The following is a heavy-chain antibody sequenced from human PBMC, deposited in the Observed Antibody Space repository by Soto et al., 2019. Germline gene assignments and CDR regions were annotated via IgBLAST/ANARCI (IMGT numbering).Heavy chain of an antibody. D-gene: IGHD3-9*01. J-gene: IGHJ6*02. CDR1: RYSFTSYW. V-gene: IGHV5-10-1*01. CDR3: ARHFSTGRRGSDYYYGMDV. CDR2: IDPSDSYT. Sequence: PGESLKISCQGSRYSFTSYWISWVRQMPGKGLVWMGRIDPSDSYTNYSPSFQDHVTISADKSISTAYLQLSSLKASDTAMYYCARHFSTGRRGSDYYYGMDVWGQGTTVTVSS.